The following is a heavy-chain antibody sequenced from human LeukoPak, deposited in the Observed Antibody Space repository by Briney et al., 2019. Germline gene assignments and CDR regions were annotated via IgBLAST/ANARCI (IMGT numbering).Heavy chain of an antibody. J-gene: IGHJ4*02. CDR3: ARQMNTVTADY. Sequence: WFRQPPGKGLEWSGSIFYSGSTYYNPSLNSRVTISIDTSKNQCSLRLGSVTAADTAVYYCARQMNTVTADYWGQGTLVTVSS. CDR2: IFYSGST. V-gene: IGHV4-39*01. D-gene: IGHD4-17*01.